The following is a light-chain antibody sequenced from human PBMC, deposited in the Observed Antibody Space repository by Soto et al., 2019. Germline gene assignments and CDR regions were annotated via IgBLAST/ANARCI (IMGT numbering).Light chain of an antibody. CDR1: QSISSW. V-gene: IGKV1-5*01. CDR3: QQYNSYTLT. CDR2: DAS. Sequence: DIQMTQSPSTLSASVGDRVTITCRASQSISSWLAWYQQKPGKAPKLLIYDASSLESGVPSRFSGGGSGTEFTLTISSLQPDDFATYYCQQYNSYTLTFGGGTKVEIK. J-gene: IGKJ4*01.